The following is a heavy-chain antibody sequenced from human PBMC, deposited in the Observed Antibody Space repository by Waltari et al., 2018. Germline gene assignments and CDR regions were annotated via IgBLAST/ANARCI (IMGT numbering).Heavy chain of an antibody. D-gene: IGHD3-10*01. CDR2: INHSGST. J-gene: IGHJ4*02. CDR3: ARGRSYYYGSGSNLDY. V-gene: IGHV4-34*01. Sequence: QVQLQQWGAGLLKPSETLSLTCAVYGGSFRGYYWRWIRPPPGKGLEWIGEINHSGSTNYNPSLKSRVTISVDTSKNQFSLKLSSVTAADTAVYYCARGRSYYYGSGSNLDYWGQGTLVTVSS. CDR1: GGSFRGYY.